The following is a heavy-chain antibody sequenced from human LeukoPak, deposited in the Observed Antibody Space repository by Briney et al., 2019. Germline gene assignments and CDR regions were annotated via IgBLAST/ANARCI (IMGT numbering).Heavy chain of an antibody. CDR1: GGSFSGYY. CDR2: INHSGST. D-gene: IGHD3-22*01. CDR3: ARGDYYDRTVYFDY. J-gene: IGHJ4*02. V-gene: IGHV4-34*01. Sequence: SETLSLTCAVYGGSFSGYYWSWIRQPPGKGLEWIGEINHSGSTNYNPSIKSRVTISVDTSKNQFSLKLSSVTAADTAVYYCARGDYYDRTVYFDYWGQGTLVTVSS.